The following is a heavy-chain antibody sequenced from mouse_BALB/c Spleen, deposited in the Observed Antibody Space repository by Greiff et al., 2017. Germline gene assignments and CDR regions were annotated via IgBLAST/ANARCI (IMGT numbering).Heavy chain of an antibody. Sequence: LQESGAELAKPGASVKMSCKASGYTFTSYWMHWVKQRPGQGLEWIGYINPSTGYTEYNQKFKDKATLTADKSSSTAYMQLSSLTSEDSAVYYCTRGPYYGDAMDYWGQGTSVTVSS. CDR2: INPSTGYT. J-gene: IGHJ4*01. CDR1: GYTFTSYW. V-gene: IGHV1-7*01. D-gene: IGHD2-10*01. CDR3: TRGPYYGDAMDY.